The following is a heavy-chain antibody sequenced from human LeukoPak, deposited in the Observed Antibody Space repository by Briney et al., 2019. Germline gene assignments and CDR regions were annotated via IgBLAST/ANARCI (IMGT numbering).Heavy chain of an antibody. V-gene: IGHV3-33*01. J-gene: IGHJ6*02. CDR3: ARTYSTHRHMDV. Sequence: GRSLRLSCAASGFTFSSYGMHWVRQAPDKGLEWVAVIWYDGSNKYYADSVKGRFTISRDNSKNTLYLQMNSLRAEDTAVYYCARTYSTHRHMDVWGQGTTVTVSS. CDR1: GFTFSSYG. D-gene: IGHD6-13*01. CDR2: IWYDGSNK.